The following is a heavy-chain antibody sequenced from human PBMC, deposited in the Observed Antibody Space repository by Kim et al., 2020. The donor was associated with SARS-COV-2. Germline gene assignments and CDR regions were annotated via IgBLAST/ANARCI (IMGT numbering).Heavy chain of an antibody. J-gene: IGHJ6*01. Sequence: GGSLRLSCGASGVTFSDFYMSWIRQAPGKGLEWGSYISSSNGYTNYADSGKGRFTISRDNAKNSLVLQMNNLRAEDMAVYDFARGGAATGGVDDWG. D-gene: IGHD3-16*01. CDR2: ISSSNGYT. CDR3: ARGGAATGGVDD. V-gene: IGHV3-11*05. CDR1: GVTFSDFY.